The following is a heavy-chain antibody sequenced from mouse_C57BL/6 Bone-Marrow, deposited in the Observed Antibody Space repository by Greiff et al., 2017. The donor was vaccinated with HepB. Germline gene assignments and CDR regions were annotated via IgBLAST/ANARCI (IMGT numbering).Heavy chain of an antibody. CDR1: GYSITSGYY. J-gene: IGHJ2*01. V-gene: IGHV3-6*01. CDR2: IIYDGSN. CDR3: ARGGYGGIYFDY. Sequence: VQLMESGPGFVKPSQSLSLTCSVTGYSITSGYYWNWIRQLPGNKLEWMGYIIYDGSNNYHPSLKNRISITLDTSNSQFLLKLNSLTTEDTAPYYSARGGYGGIYFDYWGQGTTLTVSS. D-gene: IGHD1-1*01.